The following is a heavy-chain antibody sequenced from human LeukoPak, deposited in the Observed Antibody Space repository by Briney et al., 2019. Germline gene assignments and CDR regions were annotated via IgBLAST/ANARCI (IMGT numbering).Heavy chain of an antibody. Sequence: PGGSLRLSCAASGFTFSSYAMSWVRQVPGKGLEWVSAISGSGGSTYYADSVKGRFTISRDNSKNTLYLQMNSLRAEDTAVYYCAKDPYSSSWSDYYGMDVWGQGTTVTVSS. J-gene: IGHJ6*02. V-gene: IGHV3-23*01. D-gene: IGHD6-13*01. CDR1: GFTFSSYA. CDR3: AKDPYSSSWSDYYGMDV. CDR2: ISGSGGST.